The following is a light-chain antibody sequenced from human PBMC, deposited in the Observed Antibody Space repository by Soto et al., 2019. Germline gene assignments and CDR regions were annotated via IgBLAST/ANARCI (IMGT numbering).Light chain of an antibody. V-gene: IGLV1-51*01. J-gene: IGLJ3*02. CDR3: GTWDSSLSAWV. CDR2: DNN. Sequence: QSVLTQPPSVSAAPGQKVTIPCSGSSFNIGDNYVSWYQQLPGTAPKLFIYDNNKRSSGIPDRFSASKSGTSATLRITGLQTADEADYYCGTWDSSLSAWVFGGGTKVTVL. CDR1: SFNIGDNY.